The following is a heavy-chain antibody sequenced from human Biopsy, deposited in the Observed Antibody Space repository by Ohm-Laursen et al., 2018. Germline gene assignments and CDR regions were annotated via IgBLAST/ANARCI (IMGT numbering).Heavy chain of an antibody. CDR2: VNPNSGNT. V-gene: IGHV1-8*01. CDR3: AREPFGQQLGPFDY. D-gene: IGHD6-13*01. J-gene: IGHJ4*02. Sequence: GASVKVSCKASGYTFTNYDINWVRQALGQGPEWMGWVNPNSGNTGYAQKFQGRVAMTRSTSISTAYMELSSLTSEDTAVYYCAREPFGQQLGPFDYWGQGALVIVSS. CDR1: GYTFTNYD.